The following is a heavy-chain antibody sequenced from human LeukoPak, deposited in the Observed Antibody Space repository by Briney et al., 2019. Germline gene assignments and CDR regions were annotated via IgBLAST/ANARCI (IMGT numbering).Heavy chain of an antibody. V-gene: IGHV3-21*01. CDR3: ARARDGYPIGYFDY. J-gene: IGHJ4*02. CDR1: GFTFSSYS. D-gene: IGHD5-24*01. CDR2: ISSSSSYI. Sequence: PGGSLRLSCAASGFTFSSYSMSWVRQAPGKGLEWVSSISSSSSYIYYADSVKGRFTISRDNAKNSLYLQMNSLRAEDTAVYYCARARDGYPIGYFDYWGQGTLVTVSS.